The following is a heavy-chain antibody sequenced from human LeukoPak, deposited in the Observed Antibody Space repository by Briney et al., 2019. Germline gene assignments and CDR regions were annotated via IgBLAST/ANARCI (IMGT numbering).Heavy chain of an antibody. J-gene: IGHJ4*02. D-gene: IGHD3-22*01. Sequence: PSETLSLTCAVSGYSISSGYYWGWIRQPPGKGLEWIGSIYHSGSTYYNPSLKSRVTISVDTSKNQFSLKLSSVTAADTAVYYCARAYDSSGYYLYFDYWGQGTLVTVSS. CDR2: IYHSGST. CDR1: GYSISSGYY. CDR3: ARAYDSSGYYLYFDY. V-gene: IGHV4-38-2*01.